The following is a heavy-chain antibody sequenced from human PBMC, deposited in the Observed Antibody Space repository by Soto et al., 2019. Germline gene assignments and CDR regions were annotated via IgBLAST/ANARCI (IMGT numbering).Heavy chain of an antibody. Sequence: SETLSLTCAVYGGSFSGYYWSWIRQPPGKGLEWIGEINHSGSTNYNPSLKSRVTISVDTSKNQFSLKLSSVTAADTAVYYCARVMTWGYDFWSGYFGAFDIWGQGTMVTVSS. V-gene: IGHV4-34*01. CDR2: INHSGST. J-gene: IGHJ3*02. CDR3: ARVMTWGYDFWSGYFGAFDI. CDR1: GGSFSGYY. D-gene: IGHD3-3*01.